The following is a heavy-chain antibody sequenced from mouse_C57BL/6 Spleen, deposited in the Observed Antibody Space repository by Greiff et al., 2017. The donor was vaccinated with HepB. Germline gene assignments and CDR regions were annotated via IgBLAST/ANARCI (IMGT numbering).Heavy chain of an antibody. CDR3: AIDYGYDETRLYAMDY. Sequence: QVQLKQPGAELVKPGASVKVPCKASGYTFTSYWMHWVKQRPGQGLEWIGRIHPSDSDTNYNQKFKGKATLTVDKSSSTAYMQLSSLTSEDSAVYYCAIDYGYDETRLYAMDYWGQGTSVTVSS. CDR2: IHPSDSDT. J-gene: IGHJ4*01. CDR1: GYTFTSYW. V-gene: IGHV1-74*01. D-gene: IGHD2-2*01.